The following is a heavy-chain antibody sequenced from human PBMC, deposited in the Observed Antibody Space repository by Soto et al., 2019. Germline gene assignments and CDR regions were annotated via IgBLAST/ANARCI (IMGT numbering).Heavy chain of an antibody. CDR3: TGSSSGY. CDR1: GFTFSGSA. V-gene: IGHV3-73*01. D-gene: IGHD6-6*01. J-gene: IGHJ4*02. Sequence: GGSLRLSCAASGFTFSGSAMHWVRQASGKGLEWVGRIRTKGNSYATAYTASVKGRFTISRDDSRNTAYLQMNSLETEDTAVYYCTGSSSGYWGQGTLVTVSS. CDR2: IRTKGNSYAT.